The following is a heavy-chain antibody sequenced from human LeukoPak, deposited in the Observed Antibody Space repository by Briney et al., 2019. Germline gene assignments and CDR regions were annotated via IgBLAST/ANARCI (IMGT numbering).Heavy chain of an antibody. V-gene: IGHV3-11*01. CDR3: ARVLAHYDIPRAFDI. D-gene: IGHD3-22*01. J-gene: IGHJ3*02. Sequence: GGSLRLSCAASGFTFSDYYMSWIRQAPGKGLEWVSYISSSGSTIYYADSVKGRFTISRDNAKNSLYLQMNSLRAEDTAVYYCARVLAHYDIPRAFDIWGQGTMVTVSS. CDR1: GFTFSDYY. CDR2: ISSSGSTI.